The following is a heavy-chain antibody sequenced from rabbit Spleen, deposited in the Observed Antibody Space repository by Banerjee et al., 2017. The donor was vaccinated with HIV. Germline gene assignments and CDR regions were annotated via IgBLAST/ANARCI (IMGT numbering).Heavy chain of an antibody. CDR3: ARDLAAWNSGSYAFNL. CDR1: GFDFSSDA. Sequence: EESGGDLVKPGASLTLTCKASGFDFSSDAMCWVRQAPGKGPEWIACIYNGDDSTYYATWVTGRFTISKTSSTTVTLQMTSLTAADTATYFCARDLAAWNSGSYAFNLWGQGSLVTVS. CDR2: IYNGDDST. V-gene: IGHV1S47*01. D-gene: IGHD1-1*01. J-gene: IGHJ4*01.